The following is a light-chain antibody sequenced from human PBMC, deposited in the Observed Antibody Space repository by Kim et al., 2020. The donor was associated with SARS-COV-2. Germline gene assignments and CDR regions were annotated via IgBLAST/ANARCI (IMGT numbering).Light chain of an antibody. CDR2: KIS. CDR1: QSLVHGEGNTY. J-gene: IGKJ2*03. CDR3: MQASQFPFS. V-gene: IGKV2-24*01. Sequence: QPASISCRSSQSLVHGEGNTYVSWLHQRPGQPPRLLIHKISYRVSGVPDRVSGSGAGTDFTLRISRVEPDDVGVYYCMQASQFPFSFGQGTKLEI.